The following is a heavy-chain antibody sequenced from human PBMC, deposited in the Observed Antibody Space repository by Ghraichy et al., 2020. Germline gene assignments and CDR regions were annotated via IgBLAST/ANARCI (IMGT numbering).Heavy chain of an antibody. J-gene: IGHJ4*02. V-gene: IGHV1-18*01. Sequence: ASVKVSCKASGYTFTSYGISWVRQAPGQGLEWMGWISAYNGNTNYAQKLQGRVTMTTDTSTSTAYMELRSLRSDDTAVYYCARPPYDSSGYYLLYFDYWGQGTLVTVSS. CDR3: ARPPYDSSGYYLLYFDY. CDR2: ISAYNGNT. D-gene: IGHD3-22*01. CDR1: GYTFTSYG.